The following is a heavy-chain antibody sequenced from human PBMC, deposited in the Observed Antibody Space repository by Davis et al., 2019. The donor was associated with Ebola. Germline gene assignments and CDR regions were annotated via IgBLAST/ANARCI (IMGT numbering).Heavy chain of an antibody. CDR2: IIPIFGTA. CDR1: GGTFSSYA. J-gene: IGHJ4*02. V-gene: IGHV1-69*05. D-gene: IGHD1-7*01. CDR3: ARITGTRMTYYFDY. Sequence: SVKVSCKASGGTFSSYAISWVRQAPGQGLEWMGGIIPIFGTANYAQKLQGRVTMTTDTSTSTAYMELRSLRSDDTAVYYCARITGTRMTYYFDYWGQGTLVTVSS.